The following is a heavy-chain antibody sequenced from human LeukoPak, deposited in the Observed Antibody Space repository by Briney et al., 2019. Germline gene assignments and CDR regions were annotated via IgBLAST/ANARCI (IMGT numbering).Heavy chain of an antibody. Sequence: PSGTLSLTCTVSGGSVGSGDYYWGWIRQPPGKRLEWIGTIYYSGSTYYNTSLKSRVTISVDMSNNQFSLKLNSVTAADTAVYFCARHDYGDYGPFDCWGQGTLVTVSS. D-gene: IGHD4-17*01. CDR2: IYYSGST. CDR1: GGSVGSGDYY. V-gene: IGHV4-39*01. CDR3: ARHDYGDYGPFDC. J-gene: IGHJ4*02.